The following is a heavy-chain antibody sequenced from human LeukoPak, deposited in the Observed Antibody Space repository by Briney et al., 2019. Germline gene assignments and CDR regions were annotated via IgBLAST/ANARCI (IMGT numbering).Heavy chain of an antibody. J-gene: IGHJ6*03. CDR2: FNHSGST. CDR3: ARGRIAVAGTLGYMDV. Sequence: PSETLSLTCAVYGGSFSGYYWSWIRQPPGKGLEWIGEFNHSGSTNYNPSLKSRVTISVDTSKNQFSLKLSSVTAADTAVYYCARGRIAVAGTLGYMDVWGKGTTVTVSS. D-gene: IGHD6-19*01. V-gene: IGHV4-34*01. CDR1: GGSFSGYY.